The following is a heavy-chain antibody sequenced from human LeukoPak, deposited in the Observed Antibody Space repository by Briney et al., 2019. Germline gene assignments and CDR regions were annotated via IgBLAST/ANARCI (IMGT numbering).Heavy chain of an antibody. CDR2: IYHSGST. CDR3: ASGGYSSSWSPFDY. V-gene: IGHV4-30-2*01. CDR1: GGSISSGGLS. J-gene: IGHJ4*02. D-gene: IGHD6-13*01. Sequence: SETLSLTCAVSGGSISSGGLSRSWIRQPPGKGLEWIGYIYHSGSTYYNPSLKSRVTISVDRSKNQFSLKLTSVTAADTAVYYCASGGYSSSWSPFDYWGQGTLVTVSS.